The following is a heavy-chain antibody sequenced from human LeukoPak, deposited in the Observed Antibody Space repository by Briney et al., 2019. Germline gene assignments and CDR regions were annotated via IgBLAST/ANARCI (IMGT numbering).Heavy chain of an antibody. CDR2: INPNSGGT. Sequence: ASVKVSCKASGYTFTGYYMHWVRQAPGQGLEWMGRINPNSGGTNYAQKFQGRVTMTRDTSSSTAYMELSRLRSEDTAVYYCAREVSYYFDYWGQGTLVTVSS. V-gene: IGHV1-2*06. CDR3: AREVSYYFDY. J-gene: IGHJ4*02. CDR1: GYTFTGYY.